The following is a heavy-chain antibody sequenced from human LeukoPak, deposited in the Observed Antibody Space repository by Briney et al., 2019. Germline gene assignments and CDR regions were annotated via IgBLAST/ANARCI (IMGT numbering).Heavy chain of an antibody. D-gene: IGHD1-26*01. CDR1: GFTSSSYA. J-gene: IGHJ4*02. CDR3: AGDGSGSYHFDY. V-gene: IGHV3-30-3*01. CDR2: ISYDGSNK. Sequence: GRSLRLSCAASGFTSSSYAMHWVRQAPGKGLEWVAVISYDGSNKYYADSVKGRFTISRDNSKNTLYLQMNSLRAEDTAVYYCAGDGSGSYHFDYWGQGTLVTVSS.